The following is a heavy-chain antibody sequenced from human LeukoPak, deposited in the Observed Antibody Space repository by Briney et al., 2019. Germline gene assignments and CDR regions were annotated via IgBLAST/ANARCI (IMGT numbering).Heavy chain of an antibody. V-gene: IGHV4-39*01. J-gene: IGHJ4*01. CDR3: ARHFSVTAMLSFDY. Sequence: SETLSLTCTVSGGSISSNSYYWGWIRQPPGKGLEWIGSIYYSGSTYYNPSLKSRVTISVDTSKNQFPLKLSSVTAADTAVYYCARHFSVTAMLSFDYWGQGTLVTVSS. CDR2: IYYSGST. D-gene: IGHD2-21*02. CDR1: GGSISSNSYY.